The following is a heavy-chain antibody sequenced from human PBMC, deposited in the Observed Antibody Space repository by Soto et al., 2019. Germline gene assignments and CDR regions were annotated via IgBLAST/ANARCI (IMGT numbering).Heavy chain of an antibody. CDR3: AKPGIAVAGTFSWFDP. V-gene: IGHV3-23*01. CDR1: GFTFSSYA. Sequence: GGSLRLSCSASGFTFSSYAMSWVRQAPGKGLEWVSAISGSGGSTYYADSVKGRFTISRDNSKNTLYLQMNSLRAEDTAVYYCAKPGIAVAGTFSWFDPWGQGTLVTVSS. J-gene: IGHJ5*02. CDR2: ISGSGGST. D-gene: IGHD6-19*01.